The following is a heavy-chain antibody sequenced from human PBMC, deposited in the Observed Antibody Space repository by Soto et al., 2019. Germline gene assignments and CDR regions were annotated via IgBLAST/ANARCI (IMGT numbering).Heavy chain of an antibody. CDR2: IYSGGST. J-gene: IGHJ4*02. D-gene: IGHD3-22*01. Sequence: GGSLRLSCAASGFTVSSSYMSWVRQAPGKGLEWVSLIYSGGSTYYADSVKGRFTISRDNSKNTLYLQMNSLRAEDTAVYYCAKDLAPHYYDSSGYYFDYWGQGTLVTVSS. CDR1: GFTVSSSY. CDR3: AKDLAPHYYDSSGYYFDY. V-gene: IGHV3-53*01.